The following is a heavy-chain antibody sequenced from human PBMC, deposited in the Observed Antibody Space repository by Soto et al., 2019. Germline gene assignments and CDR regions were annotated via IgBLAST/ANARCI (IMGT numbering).Heavy chain of an antibody. CDR1: GGSIYTYY. V-gene: IGHV4-59*01. J-gene: IGHJ6*02. Sequence: SETLSLTXNVSGGSIYTYYWNWIRQSPGKGLEWIGYISDGGSTNYNPSLKSRVTISVDTSKKQVSLQLSSVTDADTAQYYCAKSGANIRYYHYGLDVWGRGTTVTVSS. CDR2: ISDGGST. CDR3: AKSGANIRYYHYGLDV. D-gene: IGHD3-10*01.